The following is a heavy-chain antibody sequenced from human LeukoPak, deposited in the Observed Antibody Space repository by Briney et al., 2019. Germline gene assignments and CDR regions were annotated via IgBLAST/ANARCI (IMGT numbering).Heavy chain of an antibody. CDR3: ARLQRDGYNSLVSYNFAY. Sequence: GESLKISCQGSGYSFTNYWIGWVRQMPGKGLEWMGIIYPGDSDDRYSPSFQGQVTISADKSISTAYLQWSSLKASDTAVYYCARLQRDGYNSLVSYNFAYWGQGTLVTVSS. CDR1: GYSFTNYW. V-gene: IGHV5-51*01. CDR2: IYPGDSDD. J-gene: IGHJ4*02. D-gene: IGHD5-24*01.